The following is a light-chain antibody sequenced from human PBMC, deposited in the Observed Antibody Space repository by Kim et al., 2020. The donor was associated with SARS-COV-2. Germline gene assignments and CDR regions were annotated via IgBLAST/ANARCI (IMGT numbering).Light chain of an antibody. J-gene: IGKJ2*01. CDR1: QSISNF. Sequence: SASVGDRVTITCRASQSISNFLNWYQQRPGQVPKVLIYDASSLQSGVPSRFSGGGSGTDFTLTITNLQVEDFATYYCQQSYGTPYTFGQGTKLEI. V-gene: IGKV1-39*01. CDR2: DAS. CDR3: QQSYGTPYT.